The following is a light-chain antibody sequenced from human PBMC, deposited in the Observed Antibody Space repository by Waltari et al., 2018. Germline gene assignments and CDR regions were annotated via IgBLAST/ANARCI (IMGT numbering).Light chain of an antibody. CDR1: QDINIH. Sequence: GDRVTISCRASQDINIHLAWYQQKPGKVPDLLIYAASTLRSGVPSRFSGGGSGTYFTLTISSLQPEDFATYYCQKYNDVPQPFGGGTKVEMK. CDR2: AAS. V-gene: IGKV1-27*01. J-gene: IGKJ4*01. CDR3: QKYNDVPQP.